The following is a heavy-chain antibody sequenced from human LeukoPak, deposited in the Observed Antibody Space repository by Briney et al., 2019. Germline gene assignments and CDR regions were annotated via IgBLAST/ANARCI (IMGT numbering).Heavy chain of an antibody. V-gene: IGHV5-51*01. CDR2: IYPGDSDT. D-gene: IGHD6-19*01. Sequence: GQSLHISCKGSGYSFTSYWIGWVRQMPGKGLEWMGIIYPGDSDTRYSPSFQGQVTISADKSITTAYLQWSSLRASDTAMYYCARPYSNGGFNFDYWGQGTLVTVSS. J-gene: IGHJ4*02. CDR3: ARPYSNGGFNFDY. CDR1: GYSFTSYW.